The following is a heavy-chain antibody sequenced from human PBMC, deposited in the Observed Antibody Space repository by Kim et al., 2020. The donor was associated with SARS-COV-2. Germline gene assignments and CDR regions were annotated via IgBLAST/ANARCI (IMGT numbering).Heavy chain of an antibody. Sequence: GGSLRLSCAASGFTFSSYWMYWVRQAPGKGMVWVSRINSDGSSTTYADSVKGRGTISREHAKNTLYLQMNSLRAEDTAVYYCARVLPAASYWYFDLWGRGTLVTVSS. D-gene: IGHD2-2*01. CDR1: GFTFSSYW. CDR2: INSDGSST. J-gene: IGHJ2*01. CDR3: ARVLPAASYWYFDL. V-gene: IGHV3-74*01.